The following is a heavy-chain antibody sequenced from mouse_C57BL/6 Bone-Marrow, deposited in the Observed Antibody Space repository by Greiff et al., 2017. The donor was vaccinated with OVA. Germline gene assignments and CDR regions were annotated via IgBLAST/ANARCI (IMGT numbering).Heavy chain of an antibody. CDR2: INPGSGGT. J-gene: IGHJ1*03. D-gene: IGHD1-1*01. CDR3: ALPPLLSRRWYFDV. Sequence: VQLQQSGAELVRPGTSVKVSCKASGYAFTNYLIEWVKQRPGQGLEWIGVINPGSGGTNHNEKFKGKATLTADKSSSTAYMQLSSLTSEDSAVYFCALPPLLSRRWYFDVWGTGTTVTVSS. CDR1: GYAFTNYL. V-gene: IGHV1-54*01.